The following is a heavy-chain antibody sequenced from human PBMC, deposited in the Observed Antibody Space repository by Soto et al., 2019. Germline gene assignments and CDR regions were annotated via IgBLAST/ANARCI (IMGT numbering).Heavy chain of an antibody. V-gene: IGHV3-30*03. J-gene: IGHJ5*02. CDR3: AREEFYYDSSGSISTWFDP. D-gene: IGHD3-22*01. CDR1: GFTFSSYG. Sequence: GGSLRLSCAASGFTFSSYGMHWVRQAPGKGLEWVAVISYDGRNKNYADSVKGRFTISRDNSKNTLYLQMNSLRAEDTAVYYCAREEFYYDSSGSISTWFDPWGQGTLVTVSS. CDR2: ISYDGRNK.